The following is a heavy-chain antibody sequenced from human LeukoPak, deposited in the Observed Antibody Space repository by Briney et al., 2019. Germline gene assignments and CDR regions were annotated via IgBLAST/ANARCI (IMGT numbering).Heavy chain of an antibody. D-gene: IGHD2-2*01. CDR1: GGSISSYY. CDR3: ARVGCSSTRCHEP. Sequence: KPSETLSLTCTVSGGSISSYYWSWIRQPPGKGLEYIGYIYYSGSTNYNPSLKSRVTISVDTSKNQFSLNLSSVTAADTAVYYCARVGCSSTRCHEPWGQGTLVTVSS. J-gene: IGHJ5*02. CDR2: IYYSGST. V-gene: IGHV4-59*01.